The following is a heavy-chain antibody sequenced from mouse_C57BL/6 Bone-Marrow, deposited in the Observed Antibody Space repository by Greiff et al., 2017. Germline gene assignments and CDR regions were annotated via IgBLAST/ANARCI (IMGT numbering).Heavy chain of an antibody. CDR3: TGRGNYGDD. CDR1: GFTFRNYW. CDR2: IRLKSDNYAT. V-gene: IGHV6-3*01. Sequence: EVQLVESGGGLVQPGGSMKLSCVASGFTFRNYWMNWVRQSPEKGLEWVAQIRLKSDNYATHYAESVKGRFTISRDDSKSSVYLQMNNLRSEDTGIYYCTGRGNYGDDWGQGTTLTVSS. D-gene: IGHD3-1*01. J-gene: IGHJ2*01.